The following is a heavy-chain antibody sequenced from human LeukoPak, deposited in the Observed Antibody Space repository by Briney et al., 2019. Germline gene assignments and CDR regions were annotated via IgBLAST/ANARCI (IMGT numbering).Heavy chain of an antibody. CDR2: IIPLFGTA. V-gene: IGHV1-69*13. J-gene: IGHJ6*02. CDR3: ARDWRPSYGSGIGYYGMDV. Sequence: GASVKVSCKASGYTFTIYYVHWERQAPGQGLEWRGGIIPLFGTANYAQKFQGRVTITADEATSTAYMELSSLRSEDTAVYYCARDWRPSYGSGIGYYGMDVWGQGTTVTVSS. CDR1: GYTFTIYY. D-gene: IGHD3-10*01.